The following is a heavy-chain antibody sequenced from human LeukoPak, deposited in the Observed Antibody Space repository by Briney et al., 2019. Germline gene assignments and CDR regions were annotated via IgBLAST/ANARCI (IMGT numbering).Heavy chain of an antibody. CDR2: IYYSGST. Sequence: TSETLSLTCTVSGGSISSYYWSWIRQPPGKGLEWIGYIYYSGSTNYNPSLKSRVTISVDTSKNQFSLKLSSVTAADTAVYYCARGGGWYDSSGYYAYFDYWGQGTLVTVSS. CDR3: ARGGGWYDSSGYYAYFDY. D-gene: IGHD3-22*01. CDR1: GGSISSYY. J-gene: IGHJ4*02. V-gene: IGHV4-59*12.